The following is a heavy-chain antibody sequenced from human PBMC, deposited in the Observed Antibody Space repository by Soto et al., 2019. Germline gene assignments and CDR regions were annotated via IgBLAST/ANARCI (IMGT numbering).Heavy chain of an antibody. V-gene: IGHV1-69*01. Sequence: QVQLVQSGADVKKPGSSVKVSCKTSGGSFGSSAISWVRQAPAQGLEWMGEIIPVFDKANYAQNFQGRLTITPDELTGTVFMELSSLRSEDTAVYFCARLRRDWGDAFDLWGLGTFVTVSS. D-gene: IGHD3-16*01. CDR1: GGSFGSSA. CDR3: ARLRRDWGDAFDL. J-gene: IGHJ3*01. CDR2: IIPVFDKA.